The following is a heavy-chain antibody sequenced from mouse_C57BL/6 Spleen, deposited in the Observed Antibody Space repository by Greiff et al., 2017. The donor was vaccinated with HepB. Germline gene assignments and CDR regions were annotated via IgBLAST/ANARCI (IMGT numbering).Heavy chain of an antibody. D-gene: IGHD4-1*01. CDR3: ARGGTGNDYFDY. J-gene: IGHJ2*01. V-gene: IGHV1-52*01. CDR2: IDPSDSET. Sequence: QVQLKQPGAELVRPGSSVKLSCKASGYTFTSYWMHWVKQRPIQGLEWIGNIDPSDSETHYNQKFKDKATLTVDKSSSTAYMQLSSLTSEDSAVYYCARGGTGNDYFDYWGQGTTLTVSS. CDR1: GYTFTSYW.